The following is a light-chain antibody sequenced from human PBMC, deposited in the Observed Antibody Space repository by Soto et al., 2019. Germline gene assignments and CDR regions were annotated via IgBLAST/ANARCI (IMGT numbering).Light chain of an antibody. CDR1: ANVGTN. CDR2: DSS. CDR3: QQYNNWGLS. J-gene: IGKJ4*01. Sequence: IVMTQSPATLSVSPGERVTLSCRASANVGTNVAWCQQKPGQAPRLLIYDSSTRATGIPDTFSGSGSMTDFTLTISSLHPEESAVYYCQQYNNWGLSFGGGTKVEI. V-gene: IGKV3D-15*01.